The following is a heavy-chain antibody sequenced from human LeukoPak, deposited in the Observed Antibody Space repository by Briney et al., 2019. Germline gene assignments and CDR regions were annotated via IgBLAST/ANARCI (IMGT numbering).Heavy chain of an antibody. D-gene: IGHD3-3*01. V-gene: IGHV3-20*04. CDR1: GFTFDDYG. CDR2: INWNGGST. Sequence: GGSLRLSCAASGFTFDDYGMSWVRQAPGKGLEWVSGINWNGGSTGYADSVKGRFTISRDNAKNSLYLQMNGLRAEDTALYYCARAHRPTIFGVANPNDYWGQGTLVTVSS. CDR3: ARAHRPTIFGVANPNDY. J-gene: IGHJ4*02.